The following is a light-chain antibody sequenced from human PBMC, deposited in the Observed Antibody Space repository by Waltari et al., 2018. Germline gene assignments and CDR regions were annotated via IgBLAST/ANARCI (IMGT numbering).Light chain of an antibody. V-gene: IGKV1-39*01. CDR2: KAS. CDR1: ENVKNY. CDR3: QHGYGTPYS. Sequence: DIQMTQSPSSLSASVGDRVTLTCRASENVKNYLNWYQQKPGKAPKLLIYKASTLQSGVPSRFSGSGSGTDYTFTISSLQSEDVATYYCQHGYGTPYSFGQGTKVEI. J-gene: IGKJ2*03.